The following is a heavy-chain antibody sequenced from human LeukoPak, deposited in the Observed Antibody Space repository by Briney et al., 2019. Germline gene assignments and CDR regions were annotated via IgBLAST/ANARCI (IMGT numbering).Heavy chain of an antibody. CDR1: GFTFSSFE. J-gene: IGHJ4*02. CDR3: ANLGALRDGDY. V-gene: IGHV3-48*01. Sequence: HAGGSLRLSCAASGFTFSSFEMNWVRQAPGKGLEWVSYISSSTGTIYYADSVKGRFTISRDNSKNTLYLQMNNLRAEDTAVYYCANLGALRDGDYWGQGTLVTVSS. D-gene: IGHD5-24*01. CDR2: ISSSTGTI.